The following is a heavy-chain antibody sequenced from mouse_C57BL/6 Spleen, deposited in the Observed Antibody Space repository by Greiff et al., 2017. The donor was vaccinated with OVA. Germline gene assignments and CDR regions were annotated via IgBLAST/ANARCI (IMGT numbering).Heavy chain of an antibody. D-gene: IGHD2-3*01. CDR2: INPNNGGT. CDR3: ARLLDGYFFAY. CDR1: GYTFTDYY. Sequence: EVQLQQSGPELVKPGASVKISCKASGYTFTDYYMNWVKQSHGKSLEWIGDINPNNGGTSYNQKFKGKATLTVDKSSSTAYMELRSLTSEDSAVYYCARLLDGYFFAYWGQGTLVTVSA. J-gene: IGHJ3*01. V-gene: IGHV1-26*01.